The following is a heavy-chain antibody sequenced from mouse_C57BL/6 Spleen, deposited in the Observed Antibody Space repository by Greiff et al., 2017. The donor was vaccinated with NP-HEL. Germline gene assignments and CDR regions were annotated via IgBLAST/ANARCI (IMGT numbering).Heavy chain of an antibody. Sequence: EVMLVESGGGLVQPGGSLKLSCAASGFTFSDYGMAWVRQAPRKGPEWVAFISNLAYSIYYAATVTGRFTISRENAKNHLYLEMSSRVSEDTAMYYCARDSSGYDYAMDYWGQGTSVTVSS. V-gene: IGHV5-15*01. CDR1: GFTFSDYG. D-gene: IGHD3-2*02. CDR3: ARDSSGYDYAMDY. CDR2: ISNLAYSI. J-gene: IGHJ4*01.